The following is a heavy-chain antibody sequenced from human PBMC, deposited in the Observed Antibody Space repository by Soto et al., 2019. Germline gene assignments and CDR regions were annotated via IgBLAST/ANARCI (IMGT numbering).Heavy chain of an antibody. Sequence: WESLKISCERSRYRFTTYWIGLVRQMPGKSLEWMGIIYPGDSDTRYSPSFQGQVTISADKSISTAYLQWSSLKASDTAMYYCERISNMGDEGDGEYYYGMDFWGKGTTVPLSA. CDR3: ERISNMGDEGDGEYYYGMDF. V-gene: IGHV5-51*01. J-gene: IGHJ6*04. CDR1: RYRFTTYW. D-gene: IGHD7-27*01. CDR2: IYPGDSDT.